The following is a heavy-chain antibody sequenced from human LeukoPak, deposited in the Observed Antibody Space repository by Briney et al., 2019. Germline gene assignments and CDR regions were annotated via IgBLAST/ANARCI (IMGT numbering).Heavy chain of an antibody. CDR2: INPNSGGT. CDR1: GYTFTDYY. CDR3: ARVVRRGPELSQDYDILTGYHPLGY. D-gene: IGHD3-9*01. Sequence: ASVKVSCKASGYTFTDYYMHWVRQAPGQGLEWMGWINPNSGGTNYAQKFQGRVTMTRDMSISTVYMELSRLRSDDTAVYYCARVVRRGPELSQDYDILTGYHPLGYWGQGTLVAVSS. J-gene: IGHJ4*02. V-gene: IGHV1-2*02.